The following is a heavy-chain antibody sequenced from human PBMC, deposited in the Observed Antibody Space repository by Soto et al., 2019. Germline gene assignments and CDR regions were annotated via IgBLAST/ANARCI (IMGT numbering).Heavy chain of an antibody. J-gene: IGHJ4*02. Sequence: ESGGGVVQPGRSLRLSCAASGFSFSNNGMHWVRQAPGKGLEWVAIISYDGSNKYYADSVKGRFTISRDNSKNTLYLQMNGLRVEDTAVYYCAKDRVESGLGEIDYWGQGTLVTVSS. D-gene: IGHD3-16*01. V-gene: IGHV3-30*18. CDR2: ISYDGSNK. CDR3: AKDRVESGLGEIDY. CDR1: GFSFSNNG.